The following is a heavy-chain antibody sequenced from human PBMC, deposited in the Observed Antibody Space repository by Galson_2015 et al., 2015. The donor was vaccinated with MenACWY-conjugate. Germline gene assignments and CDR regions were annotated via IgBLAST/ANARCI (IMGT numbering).Heavy chain of an antibody. Sequence: ETLSLTCTVSGGSISSSSYYWGWIRQPPGKGLEWIGSIYYSGSTYYNPSLKSRVTISVDTSKNQFSLKLSSVTAADTAVYYCARLPYYDFWSPYYYGMDVWGQGTTVTVSS. CDR2: IYYSGST. D-gene: IGHD3-3*01. CDR1: GGSISSSSYY. V-gene: IGHV4-39*01. J-gene: IGHJ6*02. CDR3: ARLPYYDFWSPYYYGMDV.